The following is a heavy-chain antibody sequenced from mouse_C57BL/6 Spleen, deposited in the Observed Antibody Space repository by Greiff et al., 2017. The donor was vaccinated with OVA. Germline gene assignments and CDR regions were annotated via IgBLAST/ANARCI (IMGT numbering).Heavy chain of an antibody. V-gene: IGHV5-17*01. D-gene: IGHD2-2*01. J-gene: IGHJ2*01. CDR1: GFTFSDYG. Sequence: DVNLVESGGGLVKPGGSLKLSCAASGFTFSDYGMHWVRQAPEKGLEWVAYISSGSSTIYYADTVKGRFTISRDNAKNTLFLQMTSLRSEDTAMYYCARGVYYGYGGDYWGQGTTLTVSS. CDR2: ISSGSSTI. CDR3: ARGVYYGYGGDY.